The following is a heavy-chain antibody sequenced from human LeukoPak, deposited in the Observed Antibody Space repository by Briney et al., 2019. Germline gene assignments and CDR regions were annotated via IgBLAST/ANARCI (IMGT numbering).Heavy chain of an antibody. CDR1: GYSISSGYY. CDR3: ARGMITFGGVIDTRFDY. V-gene: IGHV4-38-2*02. D-gene: IGHD3-16*02. J-gene: IGHJ4*02. CDR2: IYHSGST. Sequence: PSETLSLTCTVSGYSISSGYYWGWIRQPPGKGLEWIGSIYHSGSTYYNPSPKSRVTISVDTSKNQFSLKLSSVTAADTAVYYCARGMITFGGVIDTRFDYWGQGTLVTVSS.